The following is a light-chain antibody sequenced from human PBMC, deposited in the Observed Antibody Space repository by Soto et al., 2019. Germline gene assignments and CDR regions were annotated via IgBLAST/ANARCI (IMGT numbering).Light chain of an antibody. CDR3: QRYDNWPLT. CDR2: HTS. Sequence: EILITQSPATLSVSPGESATLSCRASQSISGNLAWYQQKPGLSPRLLIYHTSTRDTGVPARFSGSGSGTEFSLTISRLQSEDSQVYYCQRYDNWPLTFGGGTKVDIK. V-gene: IGKV3-15*01. J-gene: IGKJ4*01. CDR1: QSISGN.